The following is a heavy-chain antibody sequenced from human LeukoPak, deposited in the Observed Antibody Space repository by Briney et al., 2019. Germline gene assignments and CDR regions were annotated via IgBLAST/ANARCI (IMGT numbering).Heavy chain of an antibody. J-gene: IGHJ4*02. V-gene: IGHV4-34*01. CDR2: INHSGST. CDR1: GGSFSGYY. Sequence: SETLSLTCAVYGGSFSGYYWSWIRQPPGKGLEWIGEINHSGSTNYNPSLKSRVTISVDTSKNQFSLKLSSVTAADTAVYYCARRLTYGSGSYYRRYFDYWGQGTLVTVSS. D-gene: IGHD3-10*01. CDR3: ARRLTYGSGSYYRRYFDY.